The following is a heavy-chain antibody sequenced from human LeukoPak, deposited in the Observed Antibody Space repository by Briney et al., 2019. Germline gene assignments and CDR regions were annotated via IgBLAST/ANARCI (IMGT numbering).Heavy chain of an antibody. V-gene: IGHV3-7*05. D-gene: IGHD6-6*01. CDR3: ARDVYSSSSLDY. Sequence: GGSLRLSRAASEFTFSRYWMSWVRQAPGKGLEWVANIKQDGSEKYYVDSVKGRFTISRDNAKNSLHLQMNSLRVEDTAVYHCARDVYSSSSLDYWGQGILVTVSS. CDR2: IKQDGSEK. CDR1: EFTFSRYW. J-gene: IGHJ4*02.